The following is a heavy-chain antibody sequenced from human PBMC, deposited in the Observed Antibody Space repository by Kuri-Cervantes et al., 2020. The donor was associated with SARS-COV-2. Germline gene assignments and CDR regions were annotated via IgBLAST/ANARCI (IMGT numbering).Heavy chain of an antibody. D-gene: IGHD3-10*01. CDR3: ARVWFGEFDWFDP. J-gene: IGHJ5*02. CDR1: GGSVSSGSYY. V-gene: IGHV4-61*01. CDR2: IYYSGSA. Sequence: SETLSLTCTVSGGSVSSGSYYWSWIRQPPGKGLEWIGYIYYSGSANYNPSHKSRVTISVDTSKNQFSLKLSSVTAADTAVYYCARVWFGEFDWFDPWGQGTLVTVSS.